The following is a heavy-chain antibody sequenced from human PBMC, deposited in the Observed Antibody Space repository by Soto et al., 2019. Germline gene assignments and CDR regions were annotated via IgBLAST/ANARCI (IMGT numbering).Heavy chain of an antibody. D-gene: IGHD3-22*01. V-gene: IGHV4-61*01. CDR1: GGSVSSGSDD. CDR2: IYYSGST. Sequence: PSETLSLGCTVSGGSVSSGSDDWSWIRQPPGKGLEWIGYIYYSGSTNYNPSLKSRVTISVDTSKNQFSLKLSSVTAADTAVYYCARVGIHYYYSQPHDYWGQGTLVTVSS. J-gene: IGHJ4*02. CDR3: ARVGIHYYYSQPHDY.